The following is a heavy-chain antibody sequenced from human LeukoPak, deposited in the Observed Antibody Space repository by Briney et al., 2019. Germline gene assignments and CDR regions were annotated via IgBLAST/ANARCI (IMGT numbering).Heavy chain of an antibody. V-gene: IGHV5-51*01. CDR3: ARSDYYDPNYFFDY. D-gene: IGHD3-22*01. J-gene: IGHJ4*02. CDR1: GYSFTSYW. CDR2: IYPGDSDT. Sequence: GESLKISCKGSGYSFTSYWIGWVRQMPRKGLEWMGIIYPGDSDTRYSPSFQGQVTISADKSISTAYLQWNSLKASDTAIYYCARSDYYDPNYFFDYWGQGTLVTVSS.